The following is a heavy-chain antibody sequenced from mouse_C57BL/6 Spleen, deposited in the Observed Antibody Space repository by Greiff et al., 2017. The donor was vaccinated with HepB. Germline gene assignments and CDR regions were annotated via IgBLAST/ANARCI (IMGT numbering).Heavy chain of an antibody. Sequence: QVQLQQSGAELVRPGSSVKLSCKASGYTFTSYWMHWVKQRPIQGLEWIGNIDPSDSETHYNQKFKDKATLTVDKSSSTAYMRLSSLTSEDSAVYYGARPSDYYGSSYRRYFDVWGTGTTVTVSS. J-gene: IGHJ1*03. D-gene: IGHD1-1*01. CDR3: ARPSDYYGSSYRRYFDV. CDR2: IDPSDSET. V-gene: IGHV1-52*01. CDR1: GYTFTSYW.